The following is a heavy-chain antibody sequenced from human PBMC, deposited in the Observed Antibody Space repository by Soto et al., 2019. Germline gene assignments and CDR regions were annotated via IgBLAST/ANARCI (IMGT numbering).Heavy chain of an antibody. J-gene: IGHJ4*02. CDR2: ISGGNGNT. V-gene: IGHV1-18*01. CDR1: GYTFTSYG. CDR3: ARDDSGFSGSHYIDYFNY. Sequence: ASVKVSCKASGYTFTSYGISWLRQAPGQGLEWMGWISGGNGNTNYAQHLQGRVTLTRDTSTGTVYMELSSLTSEDTAVYYCARDDSGFSGSHYIDYFNYWGQGALVTVSS. D-gene: IGHD1-26*01.